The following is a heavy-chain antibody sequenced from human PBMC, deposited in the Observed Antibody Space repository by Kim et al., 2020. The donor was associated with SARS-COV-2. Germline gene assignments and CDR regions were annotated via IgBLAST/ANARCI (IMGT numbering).Heavy chain of an antibody. Sequence: STNYNPSLKSRVTISVDTSKNQFSLKLSSVTAADTAVYYCARDKETLFDYWGQGTLVTVSS. J-gene: IGHJ4*02. CDR3: ARDKETLFDY. V-gene: IGHV4-59*01. CDR2: ST.